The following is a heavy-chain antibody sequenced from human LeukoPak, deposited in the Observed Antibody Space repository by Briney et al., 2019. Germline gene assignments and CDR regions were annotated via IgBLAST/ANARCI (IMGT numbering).Heavy chain of an antibody. CDR3: ARDRYFSGYYIDY. D-gene: IGHD3-16*02. CDR1: GGSISSGGYY. Sequence: SETLSLTCTVSGGSISSGGYYWSWIRQHPGKGLEWIGYIYYSGSTYYNPSLKSRVTISLDTSKNQFSLKLSSVTAADTAVYYCARDRYFSGYYIDYWGQGTLVTVSS. J-gene: IGHJ4*02. V-gene: IGHV4-31*03. CDR2: IYYSGST.